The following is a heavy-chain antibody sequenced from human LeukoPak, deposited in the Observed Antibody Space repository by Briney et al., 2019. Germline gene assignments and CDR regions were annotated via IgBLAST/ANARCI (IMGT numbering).Heavy chain of an antibody. V-gene: IGHV3-23*01. CDR3: AKGGLRGGTYNDDF. CDR1: GFSFGIYG. CDR2: ISGSGGNT. J-gene: IGHJ4*02. Sequence: GGSLRLSCEASGFSFGIYGMSWVRQAPGKGLEWVSGISGSGGNTYYAEALTGRFTVSRDNSKNTLYLQMNSLRAEDTALYYCAKGGLRGGTYNDDFWGQGTLVTVSS. D-gene: IGHD3-16*01.